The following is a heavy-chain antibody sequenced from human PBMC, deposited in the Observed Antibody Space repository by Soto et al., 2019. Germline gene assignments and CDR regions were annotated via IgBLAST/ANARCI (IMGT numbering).Heavy chain of an antibody. D-gene: IGHD2-2*01. Sequence: QPGGSLRLSCAASGFTFSSYAMHWVRQAPGKGLEWVAVISYDGSNKYYADSVKGRFTISRDNSKNTLYLQMNSLRAEDTAVYYCARDFLVSSRYEYYYYYGMDVWGQGTTVTVSS. J-gene: IGHJ6*02. CDR3: ARDFLVSSRYEYYYYYGMDV. CDR1: GFTFSSYA. CDR2: ISYDGSNK. V-gene: IGHV3-30-3*01.